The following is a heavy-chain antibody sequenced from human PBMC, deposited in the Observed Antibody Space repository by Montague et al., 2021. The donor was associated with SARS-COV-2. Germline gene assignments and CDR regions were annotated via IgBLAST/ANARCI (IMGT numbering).Heavy chain of an antibody. J-gene: IGHJ6*02. D-gene: IGHD1-1*01. Sequence: SLRLSCAASGFTLDDYTMHWVRQAPGKGLEWVSLISWDGGSPYYADSVXGRFTISRDNSKNSLYLQMNSLRTEDTALYYCAKDMGAWNYYYGMDVWGQGTTVTVSS. CDR2: ISWDGGSP. CDR1: GFTLDDYT. CDR3: AKDMGAWNYYYGMDV. V-gene: IGHV3-43*01.